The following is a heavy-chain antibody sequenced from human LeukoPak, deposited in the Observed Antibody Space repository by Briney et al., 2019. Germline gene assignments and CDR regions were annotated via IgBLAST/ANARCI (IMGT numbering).Heavy chain of an antibody. CDR1: GFTFDNYN. CDR3: ARSAGGNYFGY. V-gene: IGHV3-21*01. CDR2: ISSGTNYV. Sequence: GGSLRLSCAASGFTFDNYNMNWVRQAPGKGLEWVSSISSGTNYVFEADSVKGRFTVTKDTALNSLSLQMNSLRADDTAVYYCARSAGGNYFGYWDQETLVTVSS. J-gene: IGHJ4*02. D-gene: IGHD2-8*02.